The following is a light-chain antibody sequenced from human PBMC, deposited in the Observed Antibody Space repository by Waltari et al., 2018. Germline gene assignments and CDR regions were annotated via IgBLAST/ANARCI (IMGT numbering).Light chain of an antibody. J-gene: IGKJ1*01. CDR1: ESVPRK. CDR2: GAS. CDR3: LQDYNYPWT. Sequence: EIVMTQSPATLSVSPGDRATLSCRASESVPRKVGWYQQKVGQVPRLLIYGASTRATGIPARFSGSGSGTEFTLTISSLQSEDFAIYYCLQDYNYPWTFGQGTKVEIK. V-gene: IGKV3-15*01.